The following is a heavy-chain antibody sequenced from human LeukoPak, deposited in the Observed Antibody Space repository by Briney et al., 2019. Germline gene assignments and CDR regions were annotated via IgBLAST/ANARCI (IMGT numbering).Heavy chain of an antibody. CDR2: VYHSGST. CDR3: ARVSGSGLYFKSFDP. J-gene: IGHJ5*02. D-gene: IGHD3-10*01. Sequence: KPSETLSLTCSVSGDDISSSNWWTWVRQPPQKGLEWIGEVYHSGSTNYNPSLKSRIYMSVDKSQNRFSLRLMSVTAADTAVYFCARVSGSGLYFKSFDPWSQGTLVIVSS. V-gene: IGHV4-4*02. CDR1: GDDISSSNW.